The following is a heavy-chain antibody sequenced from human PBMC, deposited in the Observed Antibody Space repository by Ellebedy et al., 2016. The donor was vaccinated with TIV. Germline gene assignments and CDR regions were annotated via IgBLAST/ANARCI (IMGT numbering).Heavy chain of an antibody. D-gene: IGHD2-2*01. CDR1: GFTFSSYA. CDR3: ARVHQLLDAFDI. J-gene: IGHJ3*02. Sequence: GESLKISCAASGFTFSSYAMSWVRQAPGKGLEWVSAISGSGGSTYYADSVKGRFTISRDNSKNTLYLQMNSLRAEDTAVYYCARVHQLLDAFDIWGPGTMVTVSS. CDR2: ISGSGGST. V-gene: IGHV3-23*01.